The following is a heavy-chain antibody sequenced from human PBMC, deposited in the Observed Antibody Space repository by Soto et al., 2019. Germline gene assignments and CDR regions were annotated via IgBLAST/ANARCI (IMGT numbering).Heavy chain of an antibody. D-gene: IGHD5-12*01. V-gene: IGHV1-3*01. CDR2: IIAGNGDT. CDR3: ARRGDGYNYDY. Sequence: QVQLVQSGAEVKEPGASVMVSCKASGYSFTTYPIHWVRPAPGQRLEWMGWIIAGNGDTKYSQKFQGRVTFTTDTSASAVYMELGSLRFEDTAVYFCARRGDGYNYDYWGQGTLVTVSS. CDR1: GYSFTTYP. J-gene: IGHJ4*02.